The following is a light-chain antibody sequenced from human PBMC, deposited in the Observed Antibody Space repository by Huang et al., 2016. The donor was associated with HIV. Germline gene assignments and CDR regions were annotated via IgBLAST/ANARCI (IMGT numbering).Light chain of an antibody. V-gene: IGKV2-28*01. J-gene: IGKJ3*01. CDR2: LGS. CDR1: QSLLRSNGYNY. CDR3: MQGLQIPGDT. Sequence: IVMTQSPLSLPVTPGEPASISCKSSQSLLRSNGYNYLDWYLQRQGQSPQLLIYLGSNRACGFTDRFSGSGSGTSFTLKISKVEADDLGTYYCMQGLQIPGDTFGPGTKVDIK.